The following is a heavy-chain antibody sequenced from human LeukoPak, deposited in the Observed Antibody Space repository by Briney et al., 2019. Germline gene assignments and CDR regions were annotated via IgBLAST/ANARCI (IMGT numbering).Heavy chain of an antibody. CDR1: GYTFTSSD. D-gene: IGHD6-13*01. CDR2: MSPNSGNT. CDR3: ARGQKDNGVSSSWYYFGMDV. V-gene: IGHV1-8*01. Sequence: GASVKVSCKASGYTFTSSDINWVRQATGQGLEWMGWMSPNSGNTDYAQKFQGRVTMTRNTSISTAYMELSSLRSEDTAVYYCARGQKDNGVSSSWYYFGMDVWGQGTTVTVSS. J-gene: IGHJ6*02.